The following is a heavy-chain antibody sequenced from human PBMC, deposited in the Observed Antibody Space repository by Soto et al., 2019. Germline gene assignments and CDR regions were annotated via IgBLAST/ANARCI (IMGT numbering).Heavy chain of an antibody. CDR1: GYTFTSYG. J-gene: IGHJ4*02. V-gene: IGHV1-18*01. Sequence: QVQLVQSGAEVKKPGASVKVSCKASGYTFTSYGISWVRQAPGQGLEWMGWISAYNGNTNYAQKLRGRVTMTTDTSTSTAYMELRSLRSNDTVVYYCARVGRSSWYLAPSYDFDYWGQGTLVTVSS. D-gene: IGHD6-13*01. CDR3: ARVGRSSWYLAPSYDFDY. CDR2: ISAYNGNT.